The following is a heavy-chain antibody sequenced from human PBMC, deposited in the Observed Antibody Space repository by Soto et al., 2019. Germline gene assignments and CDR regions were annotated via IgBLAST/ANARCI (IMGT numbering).Heavy chain of an antibody. V-gene: IGHV1-18*01. Sequence: ASVKVSCKASGYTFTSYGISWVRQAPGQGLEWMGWISAYNGNTNYAQKIQGRVTMTTDTSTSTAYMELSSLRSDDTAVYYCARDGQWLAYNWFDPWGQGTLVTVSS. D-gene: IGHD6-19*01. CDR3: ARDGQWLAYNWFDP. CDR2: ISAYNGNT. J-gene: IGHJ5*02. CDR1: GYTFTSYG.